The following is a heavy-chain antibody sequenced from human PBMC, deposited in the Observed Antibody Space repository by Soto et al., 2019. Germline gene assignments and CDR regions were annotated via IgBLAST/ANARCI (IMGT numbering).Heavy chain of an antibody. Sequence: EVQVVESGGGLVQPGGSLRLSCAAFSGYWMHWVRQPPGKGLVWVSRIKNDGSSTTYADSVKGRFTISRDNAKNTLDLQMNSLRVDGTAVYYCARADRFDQWRQGTLVTVSS. CDR1: SGYW. J-gene: IGHJ4*02. CDR3: ARADRFDQ. CDR2: IKNDGSST. V-gene: IGHV3-74*03.